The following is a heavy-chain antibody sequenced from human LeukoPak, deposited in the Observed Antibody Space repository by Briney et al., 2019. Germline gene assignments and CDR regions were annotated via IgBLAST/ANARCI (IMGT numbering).Heavy chain of an antibody. V-gene: IGHV4-59*12. CDR1: GGSISTYY. CDR2: IYYSGST. J-gene: IGHJ4*02. Sequence: SETLSLTCTVSGGSISTYYWSWIRQPPGKGLEWIGYIYYSGSTNYNPSLKSRVTISVDTSKNQFSLKLSSVTAADTAVYYCARGGKLRFLEWLSIEDYFDYWGQGTLVTVSS. CDR3: ARGGKLRFLEWLSIEDYFDY. D-gene: IGHD3-3*01.